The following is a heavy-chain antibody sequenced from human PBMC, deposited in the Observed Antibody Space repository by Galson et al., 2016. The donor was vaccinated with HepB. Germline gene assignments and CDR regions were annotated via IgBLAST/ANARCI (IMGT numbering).Heavy chain of an antibody. J-gene: IGHJ4*02. D-gene: IGHD6-19*01. V-gene: IGHV3-30*18. CDR3: AKDIGIAVIGTDGFDY. CDR2: MSYDGGNQ. Sequence: SLRLSCAASGFTFSNYGMHWVRQAPGKGLEWVAVMSYDGGNQYYADSVKGRFTISRDNSRNTLYLQMNSLRTEDTAVYYCAKDIGIAVIGTDGFDYWGQGTLVSVSS. CDR1: GFTFSNYG.